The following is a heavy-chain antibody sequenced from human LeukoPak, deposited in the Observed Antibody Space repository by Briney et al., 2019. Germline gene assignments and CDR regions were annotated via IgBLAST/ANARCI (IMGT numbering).Heavy chain of an antibody. D-gene: IGHD2-15*01. CDR3: ARGWPGGIDV. Sequence: PSETLSLTCTVSGGSISSYYWSWIRQPPGKGLEWIGYIYYSGSTNYNPSLKSRVTISVDTSKNQFSLKLSSVTAADTAVYYCARGWPGGIDVWGQGTTVTVSS. V-gene: IGHV4-59*08. J-gene: IGHJ6*02. CDR1: GGSISSYY. CDR2: IYYSGST.